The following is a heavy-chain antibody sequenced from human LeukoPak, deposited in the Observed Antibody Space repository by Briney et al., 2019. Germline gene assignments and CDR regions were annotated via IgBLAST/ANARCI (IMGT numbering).Heavy chain of an antibody. Sequence: GASVKVSCKVSGYTLTELSMHWVRQAPGKGLEWMGGFDPEDGETIYAQKFQGRVTMTEDASTDTAYMELSSLRSEDTAVYYCATTVTTVYDAFDIWGQGTMVTVSS. V-gene: IGHV1-24*01. J-gene: IGHJ3*02. CDR1: GYTLTELS. D-gene: IGHD4-17*01. CDR3: ATTVTTVYDAFDI. CDR2: FDPEDGET.